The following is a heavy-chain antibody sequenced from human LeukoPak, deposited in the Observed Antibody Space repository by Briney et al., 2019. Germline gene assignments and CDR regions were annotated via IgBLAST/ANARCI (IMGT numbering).Heavy chain of an antibody. J-gene: IGHJ3*02. CDR1: GFSFSNCS. CDR3: AGDYEGNLAFDI. Sequence: GGSLRLSCAASGFSFSNCSMNWVRQAPGKGLEWVSSISSSSTYIYYADSLEGRFTVSRDNVRNSLYLQMNSLRAEDTAVYYCAGDYEGNLAFDIWGQGTMVTVSS. V-gene: IGHV3-21*01. D-gene: IGHD4-23*01. CDR2: ISSSSTYI.